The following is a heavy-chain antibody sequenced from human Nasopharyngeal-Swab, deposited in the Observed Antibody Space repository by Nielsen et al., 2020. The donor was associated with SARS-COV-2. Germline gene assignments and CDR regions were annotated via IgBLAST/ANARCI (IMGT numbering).Heavy chain of an antibody. CDR3: ARVEEYYYGSGSLSDN. Sequence: WIRQPPGKGLEWVSFISSSGSHKYYADSMKGRFTISRDNAKSSLYLQLSSLRAEDTAVHYCARVEEYYYGSGSLSDNWGQGTLVTVSS. D-gene: IGHD3-10*01. CDR2: ISSSGSHK. V-gene: IGHV3-21*01. J-gene: IGHJ4*02.